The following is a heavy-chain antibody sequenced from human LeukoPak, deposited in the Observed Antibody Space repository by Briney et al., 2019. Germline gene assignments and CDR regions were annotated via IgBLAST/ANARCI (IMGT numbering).Heavy chain of an antibody. J-gene: IGHJ3*02. Sequence: GRYLRLSCAASGFTFSSYAMHWVRQAPGKGLEWVAVISYDGSNKYYADSVKGRFTISRDNSKNTLYLQMNSLRAEDTAVYYCARGKGWFHAFDIWGQGTMVTVSS. CDR2: ISYDGSNK. V-gene: IGHV3-30-3*01. CDR3: ARGKGWFHAFDI. D-gene: IGHD3-10*01. CDR1: GFTFSSYA.